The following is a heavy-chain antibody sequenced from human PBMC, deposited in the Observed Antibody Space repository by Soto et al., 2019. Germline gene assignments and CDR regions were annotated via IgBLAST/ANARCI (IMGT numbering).Heavy chain of an antibody. CDR3: ARAPMVRGVYWFDP. CDR1: GGSISSGDYY. J-gene: IGHJ5*02. V-gene: IGHV4-30-4*02. CDR2: IYYSGST. D-gene: IGHD3-10*01. Sequence: SSDTRYLSITVSGGSISSGDYYWRWMRQAPGKGLEWMGYIYYSGSTYYNPSLKSRVTISVDTSKNQFSLKLSSVPAADTAVYYCARAPMVRGVYWFDPWGQGTLVPVSS.